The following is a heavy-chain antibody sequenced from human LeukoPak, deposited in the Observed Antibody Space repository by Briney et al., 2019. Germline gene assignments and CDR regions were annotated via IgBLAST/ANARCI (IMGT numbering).Heavy chain of an antibody. CDR2: IIPILGIA. J-gene: IGHJ4*02. D-gene: IGHD1-26*01. CDR3: ARDRGSGSHFDY. V-gene: IGHV1-69*04. CDR1: GGTFSSYA. Sequence: ASVNVSCKASGGTFSSYAISWVRQAPGQGLEWMGRIIPILGIANYAQRFQGRVTITADKSTSTAYMELSSLRSEDTAVYYCARDRGSGSHFDYWGQGTLVTVSS.